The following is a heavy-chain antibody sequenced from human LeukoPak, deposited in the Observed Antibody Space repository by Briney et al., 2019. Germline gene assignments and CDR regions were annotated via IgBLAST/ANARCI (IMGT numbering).Heavy chain of an antibody. V-gene: IGHV3-30-3*01. J-gene: IGHJ6*02. CDR1: GFTFNSHA. CDR2: ISYDGSNK. D-gene: IGHD2-2*01. Sequence: PGGSLRLSCAASGFTFNSHAMHWVRQAPGKGLEWVAVISYDGSNKYYADSVKGRFTISRDNSKNTLYLQMNSLRVEDTAVYYCARVSCSSTSCPAYYGIDVWGQGTTVTVSS. CDR3: ARVSCSSTSCPAYYGIDV.